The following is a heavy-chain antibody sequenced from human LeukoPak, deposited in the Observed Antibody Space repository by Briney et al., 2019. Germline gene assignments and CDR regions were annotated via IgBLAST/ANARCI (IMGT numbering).Heavy chain of an antibody. CDR3: ARVGRGYSYGNFDY. V-gene: IGHV1-69*05. CDR1: GGTFSSYA. J-gene: IGHJ4*02. CDR2: IIPIFGTA. Sequence: SVKVSCKASGGTFSSYAISWVRQAPGQGLEWMGGIIPIFGTANYAQKFQGRVTITTDESTSTAYMELSSLRSEDTAVYYCARVGRGYSYGNFDYWGQGTLVTVSS. D-gene: IGHD5-18*01.